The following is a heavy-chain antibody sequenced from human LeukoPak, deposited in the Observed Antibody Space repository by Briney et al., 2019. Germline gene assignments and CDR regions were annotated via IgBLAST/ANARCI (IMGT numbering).Heavy chain of an antibody. V-gene: IGHV3-53*01. D-gene: IGHD2-2*01. J-gene: IGHJ4*02. CDR2: NYSGDSK. CDR1: GFTVSRKY. Sequence: GGSLRLSCAPFGFTVSRKYMRWARQAPGKALEGVPDNYSGDSKYYAESVKGRFTISRDNSKNTLYLQMNSLRAEDTDVYYCARGCSSTSCYGFDYWGQGTLVTVSS. CDR3: ARGCSSTSCYGFDY.